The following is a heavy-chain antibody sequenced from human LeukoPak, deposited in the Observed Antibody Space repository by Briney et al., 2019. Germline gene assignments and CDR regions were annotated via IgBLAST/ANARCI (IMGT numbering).Heavy chain of an antibody. CDR1: GFTFSNYW. CDR3: ASEGDFWSGYRY. D-gene: IGHD3-3*01. J-gene: IGHJ4*02. CDR2: INSDGSST. Sequence: PGGSLRLSCAASGFTFSNYWMHWVRQAPGKGLVWVSRINSDGSSTSYADSVKGRFTISRDNAKNTLYLQMNSLRAEDTSVYYCASEGDFWSGYRYWRQGTLVTVSS. V-gene: IGHV3-74*01.